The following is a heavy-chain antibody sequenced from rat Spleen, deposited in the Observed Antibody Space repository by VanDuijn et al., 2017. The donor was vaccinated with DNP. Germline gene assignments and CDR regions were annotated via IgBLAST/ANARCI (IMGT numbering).Heavy chain of an antibody. CDR3: AGRPPPTRGPFDY. CDR2: ISYDGSST. V-gene: IGHV5-7*01. D-gene: IGHD1-4*01. Sequence: EVQLVESGGGLVQPGRSLILSCTASGFIFSDHNMAWVRQAPKKGLEWVATISYDGSSTYYRDYVKGRFIISRNNAKSTLYLQMDSLRSDDTATYYCAGRPPPTRGPFDYWGQGIMVTVSS. CDR1: GFIFSDHN. J-gene: IGHJ2*01.